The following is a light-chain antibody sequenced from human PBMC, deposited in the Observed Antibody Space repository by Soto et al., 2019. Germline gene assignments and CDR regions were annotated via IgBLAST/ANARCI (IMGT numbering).Light chain of an antibody. Sequence: EIMVTQSPATLSVSPGERATLSCRANQSINSNLAWYQQKPGQAPRLLIYGASTRATGIPARFSGSGSGTEFTLTIRSLQSEDFAFYYCQQYHNWGAFGQGTRLEIK. J-gene: IGKJ5*01. CDR3: QQYHNWGA. CDR1: QSINSN. V-gene: IGKV3-15*01. CDR2: GAS.